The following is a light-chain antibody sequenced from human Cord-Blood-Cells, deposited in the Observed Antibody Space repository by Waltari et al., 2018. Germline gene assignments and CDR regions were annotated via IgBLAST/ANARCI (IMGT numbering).Light chain of an antibody. CDR3: SSYTNSSTLVV. V-gene: IGLV2-14*01. J-gene: IGLJ2*01. CDR2: DVR. CDR1: SSDVGGYNY. Sequence: QSALTQPASVSGSPGQSITISCTGTSSDVGGYNYVSWYQQHPGKAPKLMIYDVRNRPSGVSNRFSGSKSGNTASRTISGLQAEDEADYYCSSYTNSSTLVVFGGGTKLTVL.